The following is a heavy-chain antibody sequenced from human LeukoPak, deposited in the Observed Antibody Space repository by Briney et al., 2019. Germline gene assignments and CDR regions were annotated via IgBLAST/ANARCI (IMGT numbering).Heavy chain of an antibody. CDR1: GFTFSSYS. CDR2: ISSSSSYI. CDR3: AREGDIVVVPAAANAVDY. D-gene: IGHD2-2*01. Sequence: GSLRLSCAASGFTFSSYSMNWVRQAPGKGLEWVSSISSSSSYIYYADSVKGRFTISRDNAKNSLYLQMNSLRAEDTAVYYCAREGDIVVVPAAANAVDYWGQGTLVTVSS. J-gene: IGHJ4*02. V-gene: IGHV3-21*01.